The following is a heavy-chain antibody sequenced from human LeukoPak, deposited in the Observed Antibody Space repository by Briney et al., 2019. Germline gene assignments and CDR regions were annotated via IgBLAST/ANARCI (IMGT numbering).Heavy chain of an antibody. CDR1: GFTFSSYG. CDR3: ARDGVENYDYVWGSYRRDAFDI. V-gene: IGHV3-33*01. Sequence: PGRSLRLSCAASGFTFSSYGMHWVRQAPGKGLEWVAVIWYDGSNKYYAYSVKGRFTISRDNSKNTLYLQMNSLRAEDTAVYYCARDGVENYDYVWGSYRRDAFDIWGQGTMVTVSS. J-gene: IGHJ3*02. D-gene: IGHD3-16*02. CDR2: IWYDGSNK.